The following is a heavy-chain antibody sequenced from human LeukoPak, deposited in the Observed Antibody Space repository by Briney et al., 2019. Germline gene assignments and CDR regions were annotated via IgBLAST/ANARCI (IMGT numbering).Heavy chain of an antibody. CDR3: AREGIAPFDY. CDR2: ISSSSSYI. Sequence: GGSLRLSCADSAFTFSSYSMNWVRQAPGKGLEWVSSISSSSSYIYYADSVKGRFTISRDNAKNSLYLQMNSLRAEDTAVYYCAREGIAPFDYWGQGTLVTVSS. V-gene: IGHV3-21*01. J-gene: IGHJ4*02. D-gene: IGHD6-13*01. CDR1: AFTFSSYS.